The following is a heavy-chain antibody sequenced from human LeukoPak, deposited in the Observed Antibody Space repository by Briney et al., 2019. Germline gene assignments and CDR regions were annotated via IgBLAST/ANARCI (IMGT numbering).Heavy chain of an antibody. CDR1: GFTFHNYA. D-gene: IGHD3-22*01. Sequence: PGGSLRLSCAASGFTFHNYAMSWVRQAPGKGLDWVASISNNGGSAYYADSVKGRFTISRDNSKNTLYLQMNSLRAEDTAVYYCAKVAFLYYYDSSGYYNWGQGTLVTVSS. V-gene: IGHV3-23*01. CDR3: AKVAFLYYYDSSGYYN. CDR2: ISNNGGSA. J-gene: IGHJ4*02.